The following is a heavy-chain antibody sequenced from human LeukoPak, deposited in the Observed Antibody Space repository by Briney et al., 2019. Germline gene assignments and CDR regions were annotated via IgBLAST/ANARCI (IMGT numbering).Heavy chain of an antibody. Sequence: GRSLRLSCAASGFTFSGYGMHWVRQAPGNGLEWVAAISHDGSNTYYVDSVKGRFTLSRDNSKNTLYLQMNSLRAEDTAVYYCARVGRRYCSGGSCLAPDYWGQGTLVTVSS. CDR1: GFTFSGYG. V-gene: IGHV3-30*03. CDR2: ISHDGSNT. D-gene: IGHD2-15*01. CDR3: ARVGRRYCSGGSCLAPDY. J-gene: IGHJ4*02.